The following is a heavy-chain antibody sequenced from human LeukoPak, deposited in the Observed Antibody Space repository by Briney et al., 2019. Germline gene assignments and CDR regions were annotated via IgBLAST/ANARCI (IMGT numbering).Heavy chain of an antibody. CDR1: GFTFSSYS. J-gene: IGHJ4*02. CDR3: ARRMIVEVGPTAY. Sequence: GGSLRLSCAASGFTFSSYSMNWVRQAPGKGLEWGSSISSISYIYYADSLKGRFTISRDNAKNSLYLQMNSLRAEDTAVYYCARRMIVEVGPTAYWGQGTLVTVSS. V-gene: IGHV3-21*01. CDR2: ISSISYI. D-gene: IGHD3-22*01.